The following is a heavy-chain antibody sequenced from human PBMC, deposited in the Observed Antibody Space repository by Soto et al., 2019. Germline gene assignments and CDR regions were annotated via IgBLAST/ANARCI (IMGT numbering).Heavy chain of an antibody. Sequence: QAQLQESGPGLVKPSETLSLTCTVSGDSISSYYWSWIRQPPGEGLEWIGYIYYSGDTNSDPSLKSRVTISLDTSKNQFSLKLRSVTAADTAVYYCARGRVPGDYWGQGTLVTVSS. V-gene: IGHV4-59*01. J-gene: IGHJ4*02. CDR2: IYYSGDT. CDR3: ARGRVPGDY. D-gene: IGHD3-10*01. CDR1: GDSISSYY.